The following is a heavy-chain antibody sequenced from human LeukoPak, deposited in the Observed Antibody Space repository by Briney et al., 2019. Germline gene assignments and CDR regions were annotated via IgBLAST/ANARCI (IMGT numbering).Heavy chain of an antibody. D-gene: IGHD3-22*01. V-gene: IGHV3-53*01. Sequence: PGGSLRLSCAASGFTVSSNYMSWVRQAPGKGLEWVSVIYSGGSTYYADSVKGRFTISRDNSKNTLYLQMNSLRAEDTAVYYCARQLYSNGYRWFDSWGQGTLVTVSS. J-gene: IGHJ5*01. CDR1: GFTVSSNY. CDR2: IYSGGST. CDR3: ARQLYSNGYRWFDS.